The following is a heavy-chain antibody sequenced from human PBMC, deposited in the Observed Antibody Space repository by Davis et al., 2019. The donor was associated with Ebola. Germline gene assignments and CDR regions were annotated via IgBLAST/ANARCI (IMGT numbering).Heavy chain of an antibody. V-gene: IGHV3-21*01. J-gene: IGHJ3*02. Sequence: GGSLRLSCAASGFTFSPYTMTWVRQAPGKGLEWVSSISISSAFIYYADSVKGRFTVSRDNAKNSLSLQMDSLRAEDTAVYYCAGGESGWDASDIWGRGTMVIVSS. CDR2: ISISSAFI. D-gene: IGHD6-19*01. CDR3: AGGESGWDASDI. CDR1: GFTFSPYT.